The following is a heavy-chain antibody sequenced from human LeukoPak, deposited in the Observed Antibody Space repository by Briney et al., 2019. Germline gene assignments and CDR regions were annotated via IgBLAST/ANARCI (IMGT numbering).Heavy chain of an antibody. V-gene: IGHV3-30*18. J-gene: IGHJ4*02. CDR1: GFTFSSYA. Sequence: PGRSLRLSCAAAGFTFSSYAMHWVRQAPGKGLEWVAVISYDGSNKYYADSVKGRFTISRDNSKNTLDLQMNSLRAEDTAVYYCAKEGNYYDSSGYYRSYYFDYWGQGTLVTVSS. CDR3: AKEGNYYDSSGYYRSYYFDY. D-gene: IGHD3-22*01. CDR2: ISYDGSNK.